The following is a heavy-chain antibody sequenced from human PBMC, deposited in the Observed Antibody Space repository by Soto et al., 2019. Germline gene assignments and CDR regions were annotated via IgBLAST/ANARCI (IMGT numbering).Heavy chain of an antibody. D-gene: IGHD3-9*01. CDR2: IGAYDGST. V-gene: IGHV1-18*01. Sequence: QVQLVQSGAEVKTPGASVTVSCKTSGYTFSMYGISWLRQAPGQGLEWMGFIGAYDGSTNYAQKIQGRVTLTTDASTDTAYMELRRLRSDDTAVYYSAILRYFDVEYWGQGTLVTVSS. CDR1: GYTFSMYG. J-gene: IGHJ4*02. CDR3: AILRYFDVEY.